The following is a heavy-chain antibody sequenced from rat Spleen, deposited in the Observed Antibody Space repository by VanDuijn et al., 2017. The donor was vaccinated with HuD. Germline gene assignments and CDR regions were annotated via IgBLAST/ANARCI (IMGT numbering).Heavy chain of an antibody. Sequence: QVQLKESGPGLAQPSQTLSLTCTVSGFSLTSYHVSWVRQTPGKGLEWMGIIWTGGSAAYSSVLKSRLSISRDTSKNQVFLKMNSLQTDDTGTYYCTRDVYYFDYWGQGAMVTVSS. D-gene: IGHD1-6*01. J-gene: IGHJ2*01. CDR3: TRDVYYFDY. CDR1: GFSLTSYH. V-gene: IGHV2-43*01. CDR2: IWTGGSA.